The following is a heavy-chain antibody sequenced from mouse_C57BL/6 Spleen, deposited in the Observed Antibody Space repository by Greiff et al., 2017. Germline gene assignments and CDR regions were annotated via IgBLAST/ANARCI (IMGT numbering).Heavy chain of an antibody. CDR2: IYWDDDK. Sequence: QVTLKESGPGILQSSQTLSLTCSFSGFSLSTSGMGVSWIRQPSGKGLEWLAHIYWDDDKRYNPSLKSRLTISKDTSRNQVFLKITSVDTADTATYYCARRDTGRAWFAYWGQGTLVTVSA. V-gene: IGHV8-12*01. CDR3: ARRDTGRAWFAY. J-gene: IGHJ3*01. D-gene: IGHD4-1*01. CDR1: GFSLSTSGMG.